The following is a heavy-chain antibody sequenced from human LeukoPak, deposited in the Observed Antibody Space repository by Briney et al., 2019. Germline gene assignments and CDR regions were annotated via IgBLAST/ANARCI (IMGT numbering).Heavy chain of an antibody. Sequence: SVKVSCKASGYTFTGYYMHWVRQAPGQGLEWMGGIIPIFGTANYAQKFQGRVTITADESTSTASMELSSLRSEDTAVYYCARGPPFVGYCSGGSCYSSSYFDYWGQGTLVTVSS. J-gene: IGHJ4*02. CDR3: ARGPPFVGYCSGGSCYSSSYFDY. CDR1: GYTFTGYY. V-gene: IGHV1-69*13. D-gene: IGHD2-15*01. CDR2: IIPIFGTA.